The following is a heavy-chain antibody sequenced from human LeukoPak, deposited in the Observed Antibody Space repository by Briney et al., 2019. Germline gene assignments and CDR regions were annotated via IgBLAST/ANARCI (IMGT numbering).Heavy chain of an antibody. Sequence: GGSLRLSCVASGFIFSDYWMHWVRQAPGKGLVWVSHINADEDRAAYADSVKGRFTISRDNARNTLYLQMNSLRAEDTAVYYCARHIRVTVVQNWFDPWGQGTLVTVSS. J-gene: IGHJ5*02. D-gene: IGHD3-10*01. CDR1: GFIFSDYW. CDR3: ARHIRVTVVQNWFDP. CDR2: INADEDRA. V-gene: IGHV3-74*01.